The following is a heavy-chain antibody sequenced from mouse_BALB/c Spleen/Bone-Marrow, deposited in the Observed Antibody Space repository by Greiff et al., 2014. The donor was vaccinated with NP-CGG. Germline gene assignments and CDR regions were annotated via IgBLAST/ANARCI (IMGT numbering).Heavy chain of an antibody. CDR1: GFNIKDTY. V-gene: IGHV14-3*02. D-gene: IGHD1-1*01. CDR3: ATLTTVVDAMDY. Sequence: VQLQQPGAELVKPGASVKLSCTASGFNIKDTYMHWVKQRPEQGLEWIGRIDPANGNTKYDPKFQGKATITADTSSNTAYLQLSSLTSEDTVVYYCATLTTVVDAMDYWGQGTSVTVSS. CDR2: IDPANGNT. J-gene: IGHJ4*01.